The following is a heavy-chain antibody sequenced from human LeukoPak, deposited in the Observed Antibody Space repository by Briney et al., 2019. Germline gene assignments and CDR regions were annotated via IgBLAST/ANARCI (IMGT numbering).Heavy chain of an antibody. J-gene: IGHJ4*02. V-gene: IGHV3-74*01. Sequence: GGSLRLSCAASGFTFSSYWMHWVRHAPGKGLVWVSRINSDGSSTSYADSVKGRFTISRDNAKNTLYLQMNSLRAEDTAVYYCARSMVTIPIPGGYWGQGTLVTVSS. CDR1: GFTFSSYW. D-gene: IGHD2-2*02. CDR3: ARSMVTIPIPGGY. CDR2: INSDGSST.